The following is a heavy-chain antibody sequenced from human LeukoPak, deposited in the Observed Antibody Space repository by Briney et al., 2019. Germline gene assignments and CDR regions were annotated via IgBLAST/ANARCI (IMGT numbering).Heavy chain of an antibody. CDR3: AKGAEIDL. CDR2: VTGPGDTT. V-gene: IGHV3-23*01. D-gene: IGHD3-16*01. J-gene: IGHJ5*02. Sequence: GGSLRLSCATSGFTFTNYAMNWVRQAPGKALEWVSAVTGPGDTTYYADSVKGRFFMSREDSKTTVYLQMNSLRAEDTAIYYCAKGAEIDLWGQGTLVTVSS. CDR1: GFTFTNYA.